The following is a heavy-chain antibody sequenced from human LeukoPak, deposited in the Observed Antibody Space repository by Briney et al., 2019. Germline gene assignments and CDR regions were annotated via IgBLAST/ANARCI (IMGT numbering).Heavy chain of an antibody. Sequence: SETLSLTCTVSGYSISSGYYWGWIRQPPGKGLEWIGSIYHSGSTCYNPSLKSRVTISVDTSKNQFSLKLSSVTAADTAVYYCARDRRYVFDYWGQGTLVTVSS. J-gene: IGHJ4*02. D-gene: IGHD1-14*01. V-gene: IGHV4-38-2*02. CDR3: ARDRRYVFDY. CDR1: GYSISSGYY. CDR2: IYHSGST.